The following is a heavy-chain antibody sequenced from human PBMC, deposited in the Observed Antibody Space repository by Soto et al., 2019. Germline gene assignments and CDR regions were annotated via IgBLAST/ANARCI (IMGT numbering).Heavy chain of an antibody. V-gene: IGHV4-31*03. CDR3: ARVTTVTTRFDY. CDR2: IYYSGST. CDR1: GVSISSGGYY. D-gene: IGHD4-17*01. Sequence: PSETLSLTCTVSGVSISSGGYYWSWIRQHPGKGLEWIGYIYYSGSTYYNPSLKSRVTISVDTSKNQFSLKLSSVTAADTAVYYCARVTTVTTRFDYWGQGTLVTVSS. J-gene: IGHJ4*02.